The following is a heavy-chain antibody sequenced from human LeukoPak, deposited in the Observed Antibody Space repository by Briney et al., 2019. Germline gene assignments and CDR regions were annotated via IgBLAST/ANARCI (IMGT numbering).Heavy chain of an antibody. D-gene: IGHD3-10*01. Sequence: PGGSLRLSCAASGFTFSSYGMHWVRQAPGKGLEWVAFIRYDGSNKYYADSVEGRFTISRDNSKNTLYLQMNSLRAEDTAVYYCARGSPYYYGSGRSRAFDIWGQGTMVTVSS. V-gene: IGHV3-30*02. CDR2: IRYDGSNK. J-gene: IGHJ3*02. CDR3: ARGSPYYYGSGRSRAFDI. CDR1: GFTFSSYG.